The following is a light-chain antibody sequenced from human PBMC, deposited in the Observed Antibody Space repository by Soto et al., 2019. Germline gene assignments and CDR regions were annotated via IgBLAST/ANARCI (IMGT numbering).Light chain of an antibody. CDR3: QHRSNCPLT. CDR1: QSVGSY. J-gene: IGKJ5*01. CDR2: AAS. V-gene: IGKV3-11*01. Sequence: EIVLTQSPATLSLSPGERATLSCRASQSVGSYLAWYQQQAGQAPRLLIYAASNMATGIPARFSGSGSGTDFTLTISSLEPEDCAVYLCQHRSNCPLTFGQGTRLEIK.